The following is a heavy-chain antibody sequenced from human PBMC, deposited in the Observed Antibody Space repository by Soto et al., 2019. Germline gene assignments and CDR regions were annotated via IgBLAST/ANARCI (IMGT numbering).Heavy chain of an antibody. CDR3: ARDGGTSAQPYFVHL. D-gene: IGHD2-8*02. Sequence: QVQLVQSGAQVKKPGSSVKVSCKASGGTFGSHTIAWVRLAPGRGLEWMGGIVPIFGSPNYAQKFQGRVTINAHESSSTVYMALSSLRPGDTAVYYCARDGGTSAQPYFVHLWRQGPGVTVSS. CDR2: IVPIFGSP. J-gene: IGHJ1*01. CDR1: GGTFGSHT. V-gene: IGHV1-69*01.